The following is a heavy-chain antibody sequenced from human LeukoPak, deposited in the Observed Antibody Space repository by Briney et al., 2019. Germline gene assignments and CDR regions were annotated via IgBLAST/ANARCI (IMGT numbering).Heavy chain of an antibody. Sequence: GGSLRLSCAASGFTFSNAWMNWVRQAPGKGLEWVGRIKSKTDGGTTDYAAPVKGRFTISRDDSKNTLYLQMNSLKTEDTAVYYSTSEPVLGYSSGWYYFDYWGQGTLVTVSS. CDR1: GFTFSNAW. J-gene: IGHJ4*02. D-gene: IGHD6-19*01. V-gene: IGHV3-15*07. CDR3: TSEPVLGYSSGWYYFDY. CDR2: IKSKTDGGTT.